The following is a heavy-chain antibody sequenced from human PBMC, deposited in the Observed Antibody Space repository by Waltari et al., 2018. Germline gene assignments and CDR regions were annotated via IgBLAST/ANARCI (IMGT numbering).Heavy chain of an antibody. CDR2: INQWGNT. CDR1: GGSLSGSY. V-gene: IGHV4-34*01. D-gene: IGHD1-26*01. J-gene: IGHJ4*02. CDR3: ARNKTRGAFDY. Sequence: QVQLQQWGASLLKPSETLSLTCGASGGSLSGSYWSWIRQPPGKGRQWIGEINQWGNTNYIPALGSRLTMSVHTSRAEFSMRLISVNAADTAIYYCARNKTRGAFDYWGQGILVIVSS.